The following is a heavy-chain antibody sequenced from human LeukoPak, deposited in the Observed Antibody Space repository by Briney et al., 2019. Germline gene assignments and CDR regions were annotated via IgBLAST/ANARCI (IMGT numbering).Heavy chain of an antibody. D-gene: IGHD2/OR15-2a*01. Sequence: GGSLRLSCAASGFTFSSYAMSWVRQAPGMGLEWVSTISGNGGATYYADSVKGRFTISRDNSKNTLYLQMNSLRAEDTAVYYCAKAPPFSGTTFDYWGQGPLAPVSS. V-gene: IGHV3-23*01. CDR2: ISGNGGAT. J-gene: IGHJ4*02. CDR1: GFTFSSYA. CDR3: AKAPPFSGTTFDY.